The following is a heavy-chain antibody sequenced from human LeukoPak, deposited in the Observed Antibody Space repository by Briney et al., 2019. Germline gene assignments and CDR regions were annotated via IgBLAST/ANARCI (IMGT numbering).Heavy chain of an antibody. CDR1: GGSFSGYY. Sequence: PSETLSLTCAVCGGSFSGYYWSWIRQPPGKGLEWIGEINHSGSTNYNPSLKSRVTISVDTSKNQFSLKLSSVTAADTAVYYCARTRPPCTNGVCYTKQFDYWGQGTLVTVSS. J-gene: IGHJ4*02. D-gene: IGHD2-8*01. V-gene: IGHV4-34*01. CDR3: ARTRPPCTNGVCYTKQFDY. CDR2: INHSGST.